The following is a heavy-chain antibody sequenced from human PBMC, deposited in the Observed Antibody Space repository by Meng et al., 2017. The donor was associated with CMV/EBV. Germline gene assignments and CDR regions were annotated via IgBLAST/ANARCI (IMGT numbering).Heavy chain of an antibody. CDR1: GYTFTGYY. V-gene: IGHV1-2*02. Sequence: ASVKVSCKASGYTFTGYYMHWVRQAPGQGLEWMGWINPNSGGTNYAQKLQGRVTMTRDTSISTAYMELSRLRSDDTAVYYCAREEAYYYGMDVWGQGTTVTVS. CDR3: AREEAYYYGMDV. CDR2: INPNSGGT. J-gene: IGHJ6*02.